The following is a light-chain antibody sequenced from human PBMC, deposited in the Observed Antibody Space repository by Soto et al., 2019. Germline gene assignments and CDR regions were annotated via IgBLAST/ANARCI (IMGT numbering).Light chain of an antibody. CDR1: QTISNY. J-gene: IGKJ1*01. V-gene: IGKV1-39*01. Sequence: DIQMTQSPSSLSASVGDRVTITCRPSQTISNYLNWYQQKPGQAPKLLIYTAISLQSGVPSRFSGSASGTDFTLTISSLHPEDFATYSCQQSYGNPWTFGQGTKVEIK. CDR2: TAI. CDR3: QQSYGNPWT.